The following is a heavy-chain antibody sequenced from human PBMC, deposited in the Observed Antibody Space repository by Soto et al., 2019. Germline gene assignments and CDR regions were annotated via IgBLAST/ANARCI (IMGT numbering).Heavy chain of an antibody. CDR2: ISYDGSNK. CDR1: GFTFSSYG. CDR3: AKDQTDYGLDY. D-gene: IGHD4-17*01. Sequence: ESGGGVVQPGRSLRLSCAASGFTFSSYGMHWVRQAPGKGLEWVAVISYDGSNKYYADSVKGRFTISRDNSKNTLYLQMNSLRAEDTAVYYCAKDQTDYGLDYWGQGTLVTVSS. J-gene: IGHJ4*02. V-gene: IGHV3-30*18.